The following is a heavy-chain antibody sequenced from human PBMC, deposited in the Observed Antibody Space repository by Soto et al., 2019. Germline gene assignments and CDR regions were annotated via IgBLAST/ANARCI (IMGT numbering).Heavy chain of an antibody. CDR3: ARGVDSSSWYVGYYYGMDV. J-gene: IGHJ6*02. CDR1: GDSVSSNSAA. D-gene: IGHD6-13*01. CDR2: TYYRSKWYN. V-gene: IGHV6-1*01. Sequence: QTLSLTCVISGDSVSSNSAAWNWIRQSPSRGLEWLGRTYYRSKWYNDYAVSVKSRITINPDTSKNQFSLQLNSVTPEDTAVYYCARGVDSSSWYVGYYYGMDVWGQGTLVTVSS.